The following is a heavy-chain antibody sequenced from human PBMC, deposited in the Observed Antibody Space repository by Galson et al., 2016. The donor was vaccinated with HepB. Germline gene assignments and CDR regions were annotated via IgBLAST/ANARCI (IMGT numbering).Heavy chain of an antibody. CDR2: INSDGTTS. D-gene: IGHD2-15*01. V-gene: IGHV3-74*01. CDR1: GFAFSSHW. J-gene: IGHJ5*02. CDR3: VRDHSVVPATAYNWFDP. Sequence: SLRLSCAASGFAFSSHWMHWVRQAPGKGLVWVSRINSDGTTSNYADSVKGRFIISRDNAKNTLYLQMNSLRAEDTAVYYCVRDHSVVPATAYNWFDPWGQGTLVTVSS.